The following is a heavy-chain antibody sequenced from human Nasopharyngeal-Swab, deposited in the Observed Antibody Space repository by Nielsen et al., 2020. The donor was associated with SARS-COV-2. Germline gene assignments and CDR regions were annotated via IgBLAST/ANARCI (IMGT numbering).Heavy chain of an antibody. J-gene: IGHJ4*02. Sequence: GESLKISCAASGFTFSSYGMHWVRQAPGKGLEWVAVIWNDGSNKFYADSVKGRFTISRDNSKNTVFLQMNSLRAEDTAVYYCARVRGDYGGFVDYWGQGTLVTISS. CDR3: ARVRGDYGGFVDY. CDR1: GFTFSSYG. CDR2: IWNDGSNK. D-gene: IGHD4-23*01. V-gene: IGHV3-33*01.